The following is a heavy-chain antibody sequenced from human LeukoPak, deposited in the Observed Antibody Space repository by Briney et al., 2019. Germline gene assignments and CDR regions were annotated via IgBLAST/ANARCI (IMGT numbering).Heavy chain of an antibody. Sequence: GSLRLSCAASGFTFSSYWMNWVRQAPGKGLEWLGNIHYSGSTYYNPSLQSRVTLSVDTSKNQFSLKLTSVTATDTAVYYCARTYPDCDYWGQGTLVTVSS. D-gene: IGHD2-21*02. CDR1: GFTFSSYW. J-gene: IGHJ4*02. CDR3: ARTYPDCDY. CDR2: IHYSGST. V-gene: IGHV4-59*04.